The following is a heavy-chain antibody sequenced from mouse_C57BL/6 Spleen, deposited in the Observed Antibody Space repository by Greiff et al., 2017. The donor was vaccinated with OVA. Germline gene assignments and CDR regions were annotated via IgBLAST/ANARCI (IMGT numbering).Heavy chain of an antibody. V-gene: IGHV1-26*01. Sequence: VQLKQSGPELVKPGASVKISCKASGYTFTDYYMNWVKQSHGKSLEWIGDINPNNGGTSYNQKFKGKATLTVDKSSSTAYMELRSLTSEDSAVYYCARGPRLNLCGSRGDYWGQGTTLTVSS. CDR3: ARGPRLNLCGSRGDY. D-gene: IGHD1-1*01. CDR1: GYTFTDYY. J-gene: IGHJ2*01. CDR2: INPNNGGT.